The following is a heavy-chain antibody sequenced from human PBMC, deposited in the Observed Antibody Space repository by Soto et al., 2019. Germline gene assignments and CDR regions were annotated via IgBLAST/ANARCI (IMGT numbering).Heavy chain of an antibody. J-gene: IGHJ3*02. CDR2: IKRDGSET. D-gene: IGHD2-8*02. CDR3: AKDDNYCAGGICYDVFDI. Sequence: EVQLVESGGGLVQSGGSLRLSCVASGFTFSNYWMTWVRQAPGKGLEWVANIKRDGSETYLVDSVRGRFTISSDNAKNSRYLQMNSLRAEDTAVYYCAKDDNYCAGGICYDVFDIWGQGTMVTVSS. CDR1: GFTFSNYW. V-gene: IGHV3-7*05.